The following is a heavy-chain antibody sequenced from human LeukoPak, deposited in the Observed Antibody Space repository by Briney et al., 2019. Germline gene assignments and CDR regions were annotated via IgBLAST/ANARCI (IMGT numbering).Heavy chain of an antibody. D-gene: IGHD6-13*01. Sequence: ASVKVSCKASGYTFTGYYMHWVRQAPGQGLEWMGWINPNSGGTNYAQKFQGRVTMTRNTSISTAYMELSSLRSEDTAVYYCARGADSSSWYYYYYMDVWGKGTTVTISS. V-gene: IGHV1-2*02. J-gene: IGHJ6*03. CDR3: ARGADSSSWYYYYYMDV. CDR1: GYTFTGYY. CDR2: INPNSGGT.